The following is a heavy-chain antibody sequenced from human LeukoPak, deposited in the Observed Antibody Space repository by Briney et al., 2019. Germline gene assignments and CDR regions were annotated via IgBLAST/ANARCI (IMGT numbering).Heavy chain of an antibody. Sequence: SETLSLTCTVSGGSISSYYWSWIRQPPGKGLEWIGYIYYSGSTNYNPSLKSRVTISVDTSKNQFSLKLSSVTAADTAVYYCARESGFCTNGVCYTDYWYFDLWGRGTLVTVSS. D-gene: IGHD2-8*01. CDR3: ARESGFCTNGVCYTDYWYFDL. V-gene: IGHV4-59*01. J-gene: IGHJ2*01. CDR1: GGSISSYY. CDR2: IYYSGST.